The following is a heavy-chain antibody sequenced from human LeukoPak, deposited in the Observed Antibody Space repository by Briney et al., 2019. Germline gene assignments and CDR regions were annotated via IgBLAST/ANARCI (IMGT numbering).Heavy chain of an antibody. D-gene: IGHD2-2*02. V-gene: IGHV3-21*01. Sequence: GGSLRLSCAASGFTFSSYSMNWVRQAPGKGLEWVSSISSSSSYIYYADSVKGRFTISRDNAKNSLYLQMNSLRAEDTAVYYCARPEYCSSTSCYMASGSFDYWGQGTLVTVSS. CDR2: ISSSSSYI. CDR3: ARPEYCSSTSCYMASGSFDY. CDR1: GFTFSSYS. J-gene: IGHJ4*02.